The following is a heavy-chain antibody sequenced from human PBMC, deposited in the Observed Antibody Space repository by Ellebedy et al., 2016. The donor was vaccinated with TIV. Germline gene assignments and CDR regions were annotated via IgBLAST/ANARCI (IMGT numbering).Heavy chain of an antibody. Sequence: SETLSLXCTVSGGSISSSSYYWGWIRQPPGKGLEWIGSIYYSGSTYYNPSLKSRVTMSVDTSKNQFSLKLSSVTAADTAVYYCARVRPYAFDYWGQGTLVTVSS. CDR1: GGSISSSSYY. CDR3: ARVRPYAFDY. V-gene: IGHV4-39*07. D-gene: IGHD4-17*01. J-gene: IGHJ4*02. CDR2: IYYSGST.